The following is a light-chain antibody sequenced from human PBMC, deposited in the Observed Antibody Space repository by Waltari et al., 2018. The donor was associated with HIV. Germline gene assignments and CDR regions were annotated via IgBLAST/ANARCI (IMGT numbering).Light chain of an antibody. Sequence: EIVLTQSPGTLSLSPGERATLSCRASQSVSSNSVGWYQQKPGQAPRLLIYGATSRATGIPDRFSGSGSGTDFSLTISRLEPEDFAVYYCQQYNTSPWTFGQGTKVEIK. CDR3: QQYNTSPWT. V-gene: IGKV3-20*01. J-gene: IGKJ1*01. CDR1: QSVSSNS. CDR2: GAT.